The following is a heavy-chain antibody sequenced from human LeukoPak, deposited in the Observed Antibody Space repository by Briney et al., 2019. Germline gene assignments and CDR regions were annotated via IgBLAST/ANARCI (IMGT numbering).Heavy chain of an antibody. V-gene: IGHV3-7*01. Sequence: GGSLRLSCAASGFTFSSYAMSWVRQAPGKGLEWVANIKQDGSEKYYVDSVKGRFTISRDNAKNSLYLQMNSLRAEDTAVYYCAREGQTGYVDYWGQGTLVTVSS. CDR1: GFTFSSYA. J-gene: IGHJ4*02. CDR2: IKQDGSEK. CDR3: AREGQTGYVDY. D-gene: IGHD1-14*01.